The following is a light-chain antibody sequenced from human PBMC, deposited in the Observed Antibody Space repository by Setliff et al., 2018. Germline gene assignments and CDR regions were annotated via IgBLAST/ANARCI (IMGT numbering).Light chain of an antibody. J-gene: IGLJ1*01. CDR2: DVS. CDR1: SSDVGGYNY. Sequence: QSVLTQPASVSGSPGQSITISCTGTSSDVGGYNYVSWYQQHPGKVPKLMIYDVSNRPSGVSNRFSGSKSGDTASLTISGLQAEDEADYFCTSYTTGGTYVFGAGTKSPS. CDR3: TSYTTGGTYV. V-gene: IGLV2-14*03.